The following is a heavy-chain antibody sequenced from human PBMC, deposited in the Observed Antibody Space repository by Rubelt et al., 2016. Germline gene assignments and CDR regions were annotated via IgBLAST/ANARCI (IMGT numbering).Heavy chain of an antibody. CDR2: ISAYNGNT. Sequence: QAPGQGLEWMGWISAYNGNTNYAQKLQGRVTMTTDTSTSTAYMELRSLRSDDTAVYYCAGSFHSSGWYVHLGYYGMDVWGQGTTVTVSS. CDR3: AGSFHSSGWYVHLGYYGMDV. J-gene: IGHJ6*02. V-gene: IGHV1-18*01. D-gene: IGHD6-19*01.